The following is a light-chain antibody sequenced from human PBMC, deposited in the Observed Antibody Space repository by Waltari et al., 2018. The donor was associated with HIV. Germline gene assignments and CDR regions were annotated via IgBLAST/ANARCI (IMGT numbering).Light chain of an antibody. J-gene: IGLJ2*01. CDR3: QSTDRSGSYII. CDR2: KNS. Sequence: SYELPQPPSLSLSPGQPARITCSGDALSMQYGYWYQQKPGQAPVLVIYKNSERSSGIPERFSGSSSGTTVTLTISGAQAEDEAAYFCQSTDRSGSYIIFGGGTKLTVL. V-gene: IGLV3-25*03. CDR1: ALSMQY.